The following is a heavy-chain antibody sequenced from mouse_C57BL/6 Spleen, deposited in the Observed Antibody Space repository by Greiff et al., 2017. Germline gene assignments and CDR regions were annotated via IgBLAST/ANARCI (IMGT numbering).Heavy chain of an antibody. Sequence: EVMLVESGGGLVKPGGSLKLSCAASGFTFSDYGMHWVRQAPEKGLEWVAYISSGSSTIYYADTVKGRFTISRDNAKNTLFLQMTSLRSEDTAMYYCARSSTVVAEGNAMDYWGQGTSVTVSS. CDR2: ISSGSSTI. V-gene: IGHV5-17*01. D-gene: IGHD1-1*01. J-gene: IGHJ4*01. CDR3: ARSSTVVAEGNAMDY. CDR1: GFTFSDYG.